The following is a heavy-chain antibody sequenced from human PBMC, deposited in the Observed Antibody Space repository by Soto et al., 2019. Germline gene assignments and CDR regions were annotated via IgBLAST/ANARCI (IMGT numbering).Heavy chain of an antibody. J-gene: IGHJ4*02. CDR3: ATLPRGY. CDR1: GIPFSGYS. D-gene: IGHD3-10*01. V-gene: IGHV3-48*01. CDR2: ITSGSSTI. Sequence: EVQLVESGGGLVQPGGSLSLSWTVSGIPFSGYSMNWVCQAPGKGLEWISYITSGSSTIFYAGSVKGRFTISRDNAKNSRYLQINSLRAEDTAVYYCATLPRGYWGQGTLVTVSS.